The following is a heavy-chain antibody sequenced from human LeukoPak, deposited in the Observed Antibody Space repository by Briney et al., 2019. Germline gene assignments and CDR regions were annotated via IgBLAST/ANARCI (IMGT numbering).Heavy chain of an antibody. V-gene: IGHV3-23*01. CDR2: ISGSGGST. CDR1: GFSFSNYA. D-gene: IGHD6-6*01. J-gene: IGHJ4*02. Sequence: GGSLRLSCAASGFSFSNYAINWVRQAPGKGLEWVSVISGSGGSTYNADSVKGRITISRDNSKNTVYLQMNSLRAEDTAVYYCATRGRSSSGHGFSLDCWGQGTLVTVSS. CDR3: ATRGRSSSGHGFSLDC.